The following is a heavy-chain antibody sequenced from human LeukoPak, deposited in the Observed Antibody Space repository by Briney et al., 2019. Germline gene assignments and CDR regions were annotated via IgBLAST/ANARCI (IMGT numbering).Heavy chain of an antibody. D-gene: IGHD4-17*01. J-gene: IGHJ3*02. Sequence: SVSVSCAASGVTFSSYAISWVRQAPGQGLEWMGGIIPIFGTGNYAQTFQGRVTITADESTSTAYLQLSSLRSEDPAVYYCARRGRLAETTGASGALDIWAKETRVTVSS. CDR3: ARRGRLAETTGASGALDI. CDR1: GVTFSSYA. CDR2: IIPIFGTG. V-gene: IGHV1-69*01.